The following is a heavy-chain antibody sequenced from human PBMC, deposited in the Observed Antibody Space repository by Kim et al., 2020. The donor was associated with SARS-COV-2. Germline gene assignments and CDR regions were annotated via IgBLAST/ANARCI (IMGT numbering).Heavy chain of an antibody. D-gene: IGHD3-16*01. V-gene: IGHV3-23*01. CDR1: GFTFSSYA. CDR2: ISGSGGST. CDR3: AKFMGATLLLYYYYGMDV. J-gene: IGHJ6*02. Sequence: GGSLRLSCAASGFTFSSYAMSWVRQAPGKGLEWVSAISGSGGSTYYADSVKGRFTISRDNSKNTLYLQMNSLRAEDTAVYYCAKFMGATLLLYYYYGMDVWGQGTTVTVSS.